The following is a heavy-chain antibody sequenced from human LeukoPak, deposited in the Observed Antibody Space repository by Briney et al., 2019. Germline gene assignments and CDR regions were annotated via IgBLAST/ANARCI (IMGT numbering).Heavy chain of an antibody. J-gene: IGHJ3*02. CDR1: GYTFTSYG. CDR2: ISAYNGNT. CDR3: ARDQEYSSSPPWIDI. D-gene: IGHD6-13*01. V-gene: IGHV1-18*04. Sequence: GASVKVSCKASGYTFTSYGISWVRQAPGQGLEWMGWISAYNGNTNYAQKLQGRVTMTTDTSTSTAYMELRSLRSDDTAVYYCARDQEYSSSPPWIDIWGQGTMVTVSS.